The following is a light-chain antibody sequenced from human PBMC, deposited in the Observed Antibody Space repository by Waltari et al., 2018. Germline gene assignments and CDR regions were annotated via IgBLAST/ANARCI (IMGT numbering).Light chain of an antibody. J-gene: IGKJ3*01. CDR1: QNVVNSANNKIS. CDR3: QQYYRVPFT. Sequence: DIVMTQSPDSLTVSLGERATINCKSSQNVVNSANNKISLAWYQQKPGRSPQLLIYWASIRESGVPYRFSGSGSATDFTLTISSLQAEDVAVYYCQQYYRVPFTFGPGTRVEIK. CDR2: WAS. V-gene: IGKV4-1*01.